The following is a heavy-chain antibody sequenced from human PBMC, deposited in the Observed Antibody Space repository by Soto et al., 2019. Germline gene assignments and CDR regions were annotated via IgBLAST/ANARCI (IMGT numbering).Heavy chain of an antibody. D-gene: IGHD3-10*01. Sequence: GGSLRLSCAASGFTFSSYGMHWVRQAPGKGLEWVAVISYDGSNKYYADSVKGRFTISRDNSKNTLYLQMNSLRAEDTAVYYCAKDYYGSGVSSYWGQGTLVTVSS. J-gene: IGHJ4*02. V-gene: IGHV3-30*18. CDR1: GFTFSSYG. CDR3: AKDYYGSGVSSY. CDR2: ISYDGSNK.